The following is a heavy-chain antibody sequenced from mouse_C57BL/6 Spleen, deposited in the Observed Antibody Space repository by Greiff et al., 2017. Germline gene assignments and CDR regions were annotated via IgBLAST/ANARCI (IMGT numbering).Heavy chain of an antibody. J-gene: IGHJ2*01. V-gene: IGHV1-80*01. CDR2: IYPGDGDT. CDR3: ARNNYDYYYFDY. CDR1: GYAFSSYW. Sequence: QVQLQQSGAELVKPGASVKISCKASGYAFSSYWMNWVKQRPGKGLEWIGQIYPGDGDTNYNGKFKGKATLTADKSSSTAYMQLSSLTAEDSAVYFCARNNYDYYYFDYWGQGTTLTVSS. D-gene: IGHD2-4*01.